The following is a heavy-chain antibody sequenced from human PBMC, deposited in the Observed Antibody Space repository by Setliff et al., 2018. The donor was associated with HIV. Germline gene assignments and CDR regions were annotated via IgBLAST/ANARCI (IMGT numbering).Heavy chain of an antibody. CDR2: IGGRDGFT. CDR3: AHAREWPEYDFDY. D-gene: IGHD3-3*01. CDR1: GFTFSSYS. J-gene: IGHJ4*02. V-gene: IGHV3-23*01. Sequence: PGGSLRLSCAASGFTFSSYSMSWARQAPGKGLEWVSAIGGRDGFTYYADSVRGRFTISRDNSKNTLYLQMNSLRVEDTAVYYCAHAREWPEYDFDYWGQGTLVTVSS.